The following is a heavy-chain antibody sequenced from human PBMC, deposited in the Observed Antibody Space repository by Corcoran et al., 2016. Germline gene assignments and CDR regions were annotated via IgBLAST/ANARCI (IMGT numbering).Heavy chain of an antibody. Sequence: QVQLVESGGGVFQPGRSLRLSCTTSGFTFRNHGMHWVRQAPGKGLEWVAVIWYDGSDKYYSDSVTGRFTITRDNSKNTLYLDMSSLTVEDTALYYCVPDWRSYFLDFWGRGTLVTVSS. CDR3: VPDWRSYFLDF. V-gene: IGHV3-33*01. J-gene: IGHJ2*01. CDR1: GFTFRNHG. D-gene: IGHD3-9*01. CDR2: IWYDGSDK.